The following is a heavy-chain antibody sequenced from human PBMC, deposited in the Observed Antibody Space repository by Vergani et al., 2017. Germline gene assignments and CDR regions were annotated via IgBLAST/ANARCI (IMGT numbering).Heavy chain of an antibody. D-gene: IGHD6-13*01. CDR2: ISYDGSNK. J-gene: IGHJ4*02. CDR3: ARDPGTPSRFDY. Sequence: QVQLVESGGGVVQPGRSLRLSCAASGFTFSSYAMHWVRQAPGKGLEWVAVISYDGSNKYYADSVKGRLTISRDNSKNTLYLQMNSLRAEDTAVYYCARDPGTPSRFDYWGQGTLVTVSS. V-gene: IGHV3-30-3*01. CDR1: GFTFSSYA.